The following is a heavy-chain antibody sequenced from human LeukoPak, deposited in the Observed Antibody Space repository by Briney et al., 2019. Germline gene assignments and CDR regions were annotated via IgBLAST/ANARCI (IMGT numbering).Heavy chain of an antibody. CDR1: GYTFTSYD. CDR3: ARAGPNYYDSSGYYQNFDY. J-gene: IGHJ4*02. CDR2: MNPNSGNT. V-gene: IGHV1-8*01. Sequence: ASVKVSXKASGYTFTSYDINWVRQATGQGLEWMGWMNPNSGNTGYAQKFQGRVTMTRNTSISTAYMELSSLRSEDTAVYYCARAGPNYYDSSGYYQNFDYWGQGTLVTVSS. D-gene: IGHD3-22*01.